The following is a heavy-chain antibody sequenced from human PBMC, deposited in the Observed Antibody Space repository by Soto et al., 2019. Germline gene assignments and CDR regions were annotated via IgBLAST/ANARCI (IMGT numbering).Heavy chain of an antibody. V-gene: IGHV3-49*03. J-gene: IGHJ4*02. CDR1: GFTFGDYA. CDR2: IRSKAYGGTT. CDR3: TRAPAGYIAAAGTRYFDY. D-gene: IGHD6-13*01. Sequence: GGSLRLSCTASGFTFGDYAMSWFRQAPGKGLEWVGFIRSKAYGGTTEYAASVKSRFTISRDDSKSIAYLQMNSLKTEDTAVYYCTRAPAGYIAAAGTRYFDYWGQGTLVTVSS.